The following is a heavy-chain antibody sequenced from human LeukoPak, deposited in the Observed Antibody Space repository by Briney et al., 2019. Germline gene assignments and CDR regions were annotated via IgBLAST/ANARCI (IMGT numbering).Heavy chain of an antibody. CDR2: ISYDGNIK. CDR1: GFTFSIYA. CDR3: AKSGYNRFDY. D-gene: IGHD5-24*01. V-gene: IGHV3-30*04. Sequence: PGGSLRLSCSASGFTFSIYAMHWVRQAPGKGLEWGTAISYDGNIKYYADSVKGRFTISRDNSKNTLDLQMNSLRAEDTAVYYCAKSGYNRFDYWGQGTLVTVSS. J-gene: IGHJ4*02.